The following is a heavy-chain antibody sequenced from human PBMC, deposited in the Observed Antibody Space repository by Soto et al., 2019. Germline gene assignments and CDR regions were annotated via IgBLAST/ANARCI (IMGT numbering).Heavy chain of an antibody. V-gene: IGHV1-69*01. CDR1: GDTFNTFA. CDR3: ARSPGITGTRASQYAMDV. J-gene: IGHJ6*02. Sequence: QVQLVQSGAEVKQPGSSVRVSCKSSGDTFNTFAISWVRQAPGQGLEWMGGIIPIFGAPDYAQQFPGRVTISADESTRTAYVDLRRLRSEDTAVYYCARSPGITGTRASQYAMDVWGQGPTVTVSS. D-gene: IGHD1-20*01. CDR2: IIPIFGAP.